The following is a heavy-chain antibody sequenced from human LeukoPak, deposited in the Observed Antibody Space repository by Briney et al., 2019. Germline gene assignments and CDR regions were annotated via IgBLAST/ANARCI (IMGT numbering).Heavy chain of an antibody. J-gene: IGHJ3*02. D-gene: IGHD3-10*01. V-gene: IGHV1-18*01. CDR1: GYTFITYG. CDR3: ALAIYYMSGSYPAFDI. CDR2: ISAYDGNT. Sequence: ASVKVSCKSSGYTFITYGISWVRQAPGQGLEWMGWISAYDGNTNYAQNLQGRVTMTTDTSTSTAYMELRSLRSDDTAVYYCALAIYYMSGSYPAFDIWGQGTMVIVSS.